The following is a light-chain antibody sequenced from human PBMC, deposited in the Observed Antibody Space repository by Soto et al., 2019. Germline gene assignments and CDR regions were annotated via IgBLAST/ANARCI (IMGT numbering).Light chain of an antibody. J-gene: IGLJ2*01. CDR3: SSWDSSLRAVV. Sequence: QSVLTQPPSVSGAPGQRVTISCTGTSSNIGAGYDVHWYQQLPGTAPKLLIYGNNNRPSGVPDRFSGSKSGTSASLAITGLQAEDEADYYCSSWDSSLRAVVFGGGTKVTVL. CDR2: GNN. V-gene: IGLV1-40*01. CDR1: SSNIGAGYD.